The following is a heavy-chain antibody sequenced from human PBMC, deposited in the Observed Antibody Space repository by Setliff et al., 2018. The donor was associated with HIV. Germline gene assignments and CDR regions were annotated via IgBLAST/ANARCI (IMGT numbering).Heavy chain of an antibody. CDR2: IDWDDDK. J-gene: IGHJ4*02. V-gene: IGHV2-70*04. CDR3: ARMGYYDSSGYYIDYFDR. Sequence: ESGPTLVNPTQTLTLTCTFSGFSLSTSGMRVSWIRQPPGKALEWLARIDWDDDKFYSTSLKTRLTISKDTSKNQVVLTMTNMDPVDTATYYCARMGYYDSSGYYIDYFDRWGQGTLVTVSS. D-gene: IGHD3-22*01. CDR1: GFSLSTSGMR.